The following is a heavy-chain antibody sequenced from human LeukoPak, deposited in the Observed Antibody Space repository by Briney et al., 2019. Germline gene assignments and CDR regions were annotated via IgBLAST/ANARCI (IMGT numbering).Heavy chain of an antibody. V-gene: IGHV4-34*01. J-gene: IGHJ4*02. CDR2: INHSGST. Sequence: SETLSLTCAVYGGSFSGYYWSWIRQPPGKGLEWIGEINHSGSTNYNPSLKSRATISVDTSKNQFSLKLSSVTAADTAVCYCARGGGGYCSGGSCFDFDYWGQGTLVTVSS. D-gene: IGHD2-15*01. CDR3: ARGGGGYCSGGSCFDFDY. CDR1: GGSFSGYY.